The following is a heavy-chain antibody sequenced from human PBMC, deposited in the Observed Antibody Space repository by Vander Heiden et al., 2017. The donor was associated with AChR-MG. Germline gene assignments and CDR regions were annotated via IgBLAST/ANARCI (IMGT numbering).Heavy chain of an antibody. V-gene: IGHV3-9*01. Sequence: EVQLVASGGGLVQPGRFLRLSCSASGFTFDDYAMHWVRPAPGKGLEWVAGISWNSGNIDYAGSVKGRVTISRDNAKNSLYLQMNSLRIEETELYYCAKDVEGASSGYDFNAFDMWGQGTVGTVSS. CDR2: ISWNSGNI. CDR1: GFTFDDYA. D-gene: IGHD6-13*01. CDR3: AKDVEGASSGYDFNAFDM. J-gene: IGHJ3*02.